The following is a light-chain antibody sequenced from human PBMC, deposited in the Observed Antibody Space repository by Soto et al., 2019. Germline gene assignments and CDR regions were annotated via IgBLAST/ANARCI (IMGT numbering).Light chain of an antibody. V-gene: IGLV1-40*01. CDR1: SSNIGADYD. J-gene: IGLJ2*01. CDR2: GNS. Sequence: QSVLTQPTSVSGAPGQRVTISCTGSSSNIGADYDVHWYQQLPGTAPKLLIYGNSNRPSGVPDRFSGSKSGTSASLAITGLQAEDEADYYCQSYDSSLSGVVFGGWTKLTVL. CDR3: QSYDSSLSGVV.